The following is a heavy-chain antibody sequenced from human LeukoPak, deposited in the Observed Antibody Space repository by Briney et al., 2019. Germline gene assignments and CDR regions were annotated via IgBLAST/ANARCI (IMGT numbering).Heavy chain of an antibody. CDR3: ARDPSLIVGASISFFDY. V-gene: IGHV1-18*04. J-gene: IGHJ4*02. D-gene: IGHD1-26*01. CDR2: INTYNGNT. CDR1: GYTFSSYG. Sequence: KPGASVKVSCKASGYTFSSYGVSWVRQARGQGLEWMGWINTYNGNTKYAQKFQGRVTMTTDTSTSTAYMDLRSLGSDDTAVYYCARDPSLIVGASISFFDYWGQGTLVTVSS.